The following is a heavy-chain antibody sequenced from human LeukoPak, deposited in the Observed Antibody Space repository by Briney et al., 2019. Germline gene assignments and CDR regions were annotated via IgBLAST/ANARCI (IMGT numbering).Heavy chain of an antibody. CDR1: GGSISSGSYY. Sequence: PSQTLSLTCTVSGGSISSGSYYWSWIRQPAGKGLEWIGRIYTSGSTNYNPSLKSRVTISVDTSKNQFSLKLSSVTAADTAVYYCARGRAVAGYGMDVWGQGTTVTVSS. V-gene: IGHV4-61*02. J-gene: IGHJ6*02. CDR3: ARGRAVAGYGMDV. CDR2: IYTSGST. D-gene: IGHD6-19*01.